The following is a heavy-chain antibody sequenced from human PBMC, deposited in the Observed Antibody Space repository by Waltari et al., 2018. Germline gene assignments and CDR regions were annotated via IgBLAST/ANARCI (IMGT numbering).Heavy chain of an antibody. V-gene: IGHV2-26*01. Sequence: QVTLKESGPVLVKPTETLTLTCTVSGFSLSNARMGVSWIRQPPGKALEWLAHIFSNDEKSYSTSLKIRLTISKDTSKRQVVLTITNMDPVDTATYYCARAARKLTYYYGSGSYSFDYWGQGTLVTVSS. CDR3: ARAARKLTYYYGSGSYSFDY. CDR2: IFSNDEK. D-gene: IGHD3-10*01. CDR1: GFSLSNARMG. J-gene: IGHJ4*02.